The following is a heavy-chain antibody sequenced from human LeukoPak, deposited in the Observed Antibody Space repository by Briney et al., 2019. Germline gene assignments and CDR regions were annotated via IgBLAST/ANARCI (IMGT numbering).Heavy chain of an antibody. CDR1: GGSISSYY. J-gene: IGHJ3*02. CDR2: IYYSGTT. V-gene: IGHV4-59*08. D-gene: IGHD4-23*01. CDR3: ARHYYGGSGAFDI. Sequence: SETLSLTCTVSGGSISSYYWSWIRQPPGKGLEWIGYIYYSGTTYYNPSLKSRVTMSVDTSKKQFSLTLSFVTAADTAIYYCARHYYGGSGAFDIWGQGTMVTVS.